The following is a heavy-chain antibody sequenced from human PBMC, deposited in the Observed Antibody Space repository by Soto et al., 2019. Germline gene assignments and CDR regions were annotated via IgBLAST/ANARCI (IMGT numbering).Heavy chain of an antibody. CDR1: GFIFSNYA. D-gene: IGHD1-1*01. CDR2: ISYDGSNQ. Sequence: QVQLVESGGGVVQPGRSLRLSCVASGFIFSNYAMHWVRQAPGMGLEWVAVISYDGSNQYYADSVVKGRFTISRDNSRNTLDLQMNSLRADDTAVYYCARDRTMEPYYYYGMDVWGQGTTVTVSS. V-gene: IGHV3-30-3*01. J-gene: IGHJ6*02. CDR3: ARDRTMEPYYYYGMDV.